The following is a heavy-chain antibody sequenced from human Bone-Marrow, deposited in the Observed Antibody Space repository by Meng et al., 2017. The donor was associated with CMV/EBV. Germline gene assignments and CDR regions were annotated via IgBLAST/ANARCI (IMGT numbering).Heavy chain of an antibody. CDR3: ARTYLLRFLEWSLFLGY. D-gene: IGHD3-3*01. V-gene: IGHV1-69*10. J-gene: IGHJ4*02. CDR2: IIPILGIA. CDR1: GGTFSSYA. Sequence: SVKVSCKASGGTFSSYAISWVRQAPGQGLEWMGGIIPILGIANYAQKFQGRVTITADKSTSTAYMELSSLRSEDTAVYYCARTYLLRFLEWSLFLGYWGQGTLVTVSS.